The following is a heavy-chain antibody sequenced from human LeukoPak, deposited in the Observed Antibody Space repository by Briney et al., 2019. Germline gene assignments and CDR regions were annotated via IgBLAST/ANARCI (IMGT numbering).Heavy chain of an antibody. Sequence: SETLSLTCTVSGGSISSSSYYWGWIRQPPGKGLEWVGNIYYDGSTYYNPSLKSRVTISVDTSKNQFSLKLSSVTAADTAVYYCARASLLWFGELKGPSSRHHRNYFDYWGQGTLVTVSS. D-gene: IGHD3-10*01. CDR2: IYYDGST. V-gene: IGHV4-39*07. CDR3: ARASLLWFGELKGPSSRHHRNYFDY. CDR1: GGSISSSSYY. J-gene: IGHJ4*02.